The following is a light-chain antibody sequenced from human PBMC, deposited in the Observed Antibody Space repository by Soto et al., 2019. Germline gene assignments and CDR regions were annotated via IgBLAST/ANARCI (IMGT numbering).Light chain of an antibody. J-gene: IGKJ4*01. CDR3: QHYKTWPLA. V-gene: IGKV3-15*01. CDR1: QGVGST. CDR2: DAY. Sequence: EIIMTQSPATLSVSPGERVTLSCRASQGVGSTLAWYRQQPGQAPRLLIYDAYIRASGVPARFSGSGSGTEFTLTISGLQSEDFAVYFCQHYKTWPLAFGGGTKVEI.